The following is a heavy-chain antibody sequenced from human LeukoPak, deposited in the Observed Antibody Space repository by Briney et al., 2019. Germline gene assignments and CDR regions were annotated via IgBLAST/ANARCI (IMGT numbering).Heavy chain of an antibody. CDR3: ARSPTRGYSGYDSLDY. CDR2: IWYDGSNK. J-gene: IGHJ4*02. CDR1: GFTFSSYG. D-gene: IGHD5-12*01. Sequence: PGRSLRLSCAASGFTFSSYGMHWVRQAPGKGLEWVAVIWYDGSNKYYADSVKGRFTISRDNSKNTLYLQMNSLRAEDTAVYYCARSPTRGYSGYDSLDYWGQGTLVTVSS. V-gene: IGHV3-33*01.